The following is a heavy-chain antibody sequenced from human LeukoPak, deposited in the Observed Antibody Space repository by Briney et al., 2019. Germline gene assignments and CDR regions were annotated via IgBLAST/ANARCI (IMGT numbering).Heavy chain of an antibody. CDR2: IYHGGST. Sequence: PSGTLSLTCTVSGGSISSSYWWSWVRQPPGKGLEWLGEIYHGGSTNYNTSLKSRVSISIDKSKSQFSLELTSVTAADTAVYFCARAPWDSYYNSYFDYWGQGTLVTVSS. CDR3: ARAPWDSYYNSYFDY. CDR1: GGSISSSYW. V-gene: IGHV4-4*02. D-gene: IGHD3-10*01. J-gene: IGHJ4*02.